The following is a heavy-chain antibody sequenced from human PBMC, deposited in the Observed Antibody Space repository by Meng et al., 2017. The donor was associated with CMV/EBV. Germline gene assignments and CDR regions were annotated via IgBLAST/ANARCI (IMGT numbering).Heavy chain of an antibody. CDR1: GGSISSSSYY. V-gene: IGHV4-39*07. CDR2: IYYSGST. J-gene: IGHJ5*02. D-gene: IGHD3-22*01. CDR3: ARDGPVTMIVVGNWFDP. Sequence: SETLSLTCTVSGGSISSSSYYWGWIRQPPGKGLEWIGSIYYSGSTYYNPSLKSRVTISVDTSKNQFSLKLSSVTAADTAVYYCARDGPVTMIVVGNWFDPWGQGTLVTV.